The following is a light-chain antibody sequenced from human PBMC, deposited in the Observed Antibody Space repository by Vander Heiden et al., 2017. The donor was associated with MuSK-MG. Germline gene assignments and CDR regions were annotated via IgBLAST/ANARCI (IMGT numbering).Light chain of an antibody. CDR1: QSISSW. CDR2: KAS. V-gene: IGKV1-5*03. J-gene: IGKJ4*01. Sequence: DLQLPLSPSTLSASVGDRVTITCRASQSISSWLAWYQQKPGKAPKLLIYKASSLESGVPSRFSGSGSGTEFTLTISSLQPDDFATYYCQQYNSYPLTFGGGTKVEIK. CDR3: QQYNSYPLT.